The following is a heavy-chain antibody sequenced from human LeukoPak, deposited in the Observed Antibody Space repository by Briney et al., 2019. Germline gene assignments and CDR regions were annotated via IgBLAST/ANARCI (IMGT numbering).Heavy chain of an antibody. J-gene: IGHJ3*02. D-gene: IGHD5-24*01. CDR2: IIPILGIA. V-gene: IGHV1-69*04. Sequence: ASVKVSCKASGGTFSSYAISWVRQAPGQGLEWMGRIIPILGIANYAQKFQGRVTITADKSTSTAYMELSSLRSEDTAVYYCARDGGGYNSDAFDIWGQGTMVTVSS. CDR1: GGTFSSYA. CDR3: ARDGGGYNSDAFDI.